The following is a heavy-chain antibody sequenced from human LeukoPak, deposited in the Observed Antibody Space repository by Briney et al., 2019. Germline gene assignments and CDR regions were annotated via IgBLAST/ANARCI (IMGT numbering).Heavy chain of an antibody. CDR3: ARVGPVSYYFDY. V-gene: IGHV4-34*01. Sequence: PSETLSLTCAVYGGSFSGYYWSWIRQPPGKGLEWIGEINRSGSTNYNPSLKSRVTISVDTSKNQFSLKLSSVTAADTAVYYCARVGPVSYYFDYWGQGTLVTVSS. CDR2: INRSGST. J-gene: IGHJ4*02. CDR1: GGSFSGYY.